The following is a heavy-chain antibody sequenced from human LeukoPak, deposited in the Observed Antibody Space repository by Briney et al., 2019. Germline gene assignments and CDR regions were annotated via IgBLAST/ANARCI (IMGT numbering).Heavy chain of an antibody. CDR2: TSSSSSTI. V-gene: IGHV3-48*01. CDR3: ARTQSGDAFDI. D-gene: IGHD4-11*01. J-gene: IGHJ3*02. CDR1: GFTFSSYS. Sequence: GGSLRLSCAASGFTFSSYSMNWVRQAPGKGLEWVSYTSSSSSTIYYADSVKGRFTISRDNAKNSLYLQMNSLRAEDTAVYYCARTQSGDAFDIWGQGTMVTVSS.